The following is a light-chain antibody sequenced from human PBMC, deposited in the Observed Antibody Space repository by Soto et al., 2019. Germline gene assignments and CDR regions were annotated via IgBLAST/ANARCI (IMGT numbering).Light chain of an antibody. CDR3: MSYAGSNTYV. V-gene: IGLV2-8*01. CDR2: EVV. Sequence: QSALTQPPSASGSPGQSVTISCTGTSSDVGGYNYVSWYQHHPGKAPRLIIYEVVQRPSGVPDRFSGSKSGNTASLAVSGLQAGDEADYFSMSYAGSNTYVFGSVTKVTVL. CDR1: SSDVGGYNY. J-gene: IGLJ1*01.